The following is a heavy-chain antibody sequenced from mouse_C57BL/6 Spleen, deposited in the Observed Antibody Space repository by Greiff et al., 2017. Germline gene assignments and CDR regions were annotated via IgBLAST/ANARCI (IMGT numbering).Heavy chain of an antibody. J-gene: IGHJ2*01. D-gene: IGHD1-1*01. CDR3: ESPQGSSPYYFDY. V-gene: IGHV1-72*01. Sequence: VQLQQPGAELVKPGASVKLSCKASGYTFTSYWMHWVKQRPGRGLEWIGRINPNSGCTKYNEQFKINATLTVDKPSSPAYMELSSLTTEDSAVYYGESPQGSSPYYFDYWGQGTTLTVSS. CDR2: INPNSGCT. CDR1: GYTFTSYW.